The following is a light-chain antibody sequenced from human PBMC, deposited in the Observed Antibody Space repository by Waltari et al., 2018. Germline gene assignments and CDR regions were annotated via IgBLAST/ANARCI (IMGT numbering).Light chain of an antibody. V-gene: IGLV1-44*01. CDR2: RND. CDR3: AAWDDSLNGRWE. J-gene: IGLJ3*02. CDR1: SPNIGSNI. Sequence: QSVLTQPPSASGTTGQRVPISCSGSSPNIGSNIVTWSQQVPGTTPKLLIYRNDQRPSGVPDRFSGSKSGTSATLAISGLRSEDEADYYCAAWDDSLNGRWEFGGGTKLTVL.